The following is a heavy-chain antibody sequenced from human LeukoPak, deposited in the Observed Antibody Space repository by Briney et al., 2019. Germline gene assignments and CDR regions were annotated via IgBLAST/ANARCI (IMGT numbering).Heavy chain of an antibody. Sequence: GGSLRLSCAASGFTFSSYSMNWVRQAPGKGLEWISYIGISSGNTKYADSVKGRFTISGDKAKNSLYLQMNSLRVEDTAVYYCARDTKFAFDNWGQGTLVTVSS. CDR2: IGISSGNT. D-gene: IGHD2-2*01. V-gene: IGHV3-48*01. J-gene: IGHJ4*02. CDR1: GFTFSSYS. CDR3: ARDTKFAFDN.